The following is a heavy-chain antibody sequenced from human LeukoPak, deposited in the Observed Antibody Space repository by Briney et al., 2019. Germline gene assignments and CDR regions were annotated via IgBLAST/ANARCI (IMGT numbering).Heavy chain of an antibody. J-gene: IGHJ4*02. Sequence: PGGSLRLSWAASGFTFDDYAMHWVRQAPGKGLEWVSLISWDGGGTYYADSVKGRFSISRDNSKNSLYLQMNSLRAEDTALYYCAKDMAAYYYASGNIDYWGQGTLVTVSS. CDR2: ISWDGGGT. CDR1: GFTFDDYA. V-gene: IGHV3-43D*03. D-gene: IGHD3-10*01. CDR3: AKDMAAYYYASGNIDY.